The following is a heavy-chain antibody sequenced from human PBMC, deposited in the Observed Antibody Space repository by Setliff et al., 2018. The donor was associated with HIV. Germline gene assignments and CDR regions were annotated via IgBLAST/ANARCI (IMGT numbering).Heavy chain of an antibody. CDR3: VRAAAGLDI. J-gene: IGHJ4*02. V-gene: IGHV3-72*01. Sequence: PGGSLRLSCAASGFTLSDYYIDWVRQAPGKGLEWVGRTRNKANGYITEYGASVQGRFTISRDNSKDSLSLQMNNLKAEDTAVYYCVRAAAGLDIWSQKILVTVSS. CDR2: TRNKANGYIT. CDR1: GFTLSDYY.